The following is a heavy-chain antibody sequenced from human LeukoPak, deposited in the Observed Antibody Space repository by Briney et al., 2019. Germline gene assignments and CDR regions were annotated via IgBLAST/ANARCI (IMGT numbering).Heavy chain of an antibody. CDR1: GCTFSSYG. CDR2: ISGSGGST. Sequence: GGSLRLSCAASGCTFSSYGMSWVRQAPGKGLELVSAISGSGGSTYYADSVKGRFTISRDNSKNTLYLQMNSLRAEDTAVYYCAKDKNRDGYRYFDYWGQGTLVTVSS. J-gene: IGHJ4*02. CDR3: AKDKNRDGYRYFDY. V-gene: IGHV3-23*01. D-gene: IGHD5-24*01.